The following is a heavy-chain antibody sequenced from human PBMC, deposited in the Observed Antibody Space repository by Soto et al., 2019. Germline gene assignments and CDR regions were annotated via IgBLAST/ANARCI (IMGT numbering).Heavy chain of an antibody. CDR1: GFTFSDYS. D-gene: IGHD6-25*01. J-gene: IGHJ5*02. CDR3: ARGSIGSLKGGWFDP. Sequence: QVQLVESGGGLVKPGGSLRLSCAASGFTFSDYSMNWIRQAPGKGLEWISYISSTGNTIYYADSVKGRFTISRDTANNSLHLQMSSLRADDTAVYYCARGSIGSLKGGWFDPWGQGTLVTVSS. CDR2: ISSTGNTI. V-gene: IGHV3-11*01.